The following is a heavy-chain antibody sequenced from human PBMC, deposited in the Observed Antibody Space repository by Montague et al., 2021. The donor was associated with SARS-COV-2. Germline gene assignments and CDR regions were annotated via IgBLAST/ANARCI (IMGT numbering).Heavy chain of an antibody. Sequence: TLSLTCTVSGGSISSGSYYWSWIRQPAGKGLEWVGRIYTSGSTNYNPSLKSRVTISEDTSKNQFSLKLSSVTAADTAVYYCARVVGFDFDYWDQGTLVTVSS. D-gene: IGHD2-21*01. J-gene: IGHJ4*02. CDR2: IYTSGST. CDR3: ARVVGFDFDY. V-gene: IGHV4-61*02. CDR1: GGSISSGSYY.